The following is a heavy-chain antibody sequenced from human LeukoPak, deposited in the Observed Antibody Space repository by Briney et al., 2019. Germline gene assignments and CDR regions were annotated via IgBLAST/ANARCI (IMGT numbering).Heavy chain of an antibody. CDR3: AKDPDCTSGICYTFFDY. D-gene: IGHD2-8*01. Sequence: GGSLRLSCTVSGFTVSSNSMSWVRQAPGKGLEWVSFIYSDNTHYSDSVKGRFTISRDNSKNTLYLQMNSLRAEDTAVYYCAKDPDCTSGICYTFFDYWGQGTLVTVSS. V-gene: IGHV3-53*01. CDR2: IYSDNT. CDR1: GFTVSSNS. J-gene: IGHJ4*02.